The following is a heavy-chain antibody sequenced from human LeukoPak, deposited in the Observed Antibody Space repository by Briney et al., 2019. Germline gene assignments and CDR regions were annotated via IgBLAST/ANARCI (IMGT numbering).Heavy chain of an antibody. CDR1: GGSISSSSYY. D-gene: IGHD5-12*01. CDR2: IYYSGST. Sequence: SETLSLTCTVSGGSISSSSYYCGWIRQPPGKGLEWIGSIYYSGSTYYNPSLKSRVTISVDTSKNQFSLKLSSVTAADTAVYYCARFAMVSGPAHNWFDPWGQGTLVTVSS. J-gene: IGHJ5*02. CDR3: ARFAMVSGPAHNWFDP. V-gene: IGHV4-39*07.